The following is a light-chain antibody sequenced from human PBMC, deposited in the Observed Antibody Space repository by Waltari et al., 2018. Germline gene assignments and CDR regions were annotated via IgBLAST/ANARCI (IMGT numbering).Light chain of an antibody. CDR1: NIGRKS. CDR2: YDS. Sequence: SYVVTQSPSVSVAPGGPARITCGGGNIGRKSVNWYQPRPGQAPVLVISYDSDRPSGIPERFSGSNSGNTATLTISWVEAEDEADYYCLVWHSTIDHQGVFGGGTKLTVL. J-gene: IGLJ2*01. V-gene: IGLV3-21*04. CDR3: LVWHSTIDHQGV.